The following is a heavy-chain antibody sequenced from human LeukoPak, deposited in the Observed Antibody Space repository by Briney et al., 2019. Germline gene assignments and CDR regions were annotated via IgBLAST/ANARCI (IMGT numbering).Heavy chain of an antibody. D-gene: IGHD5-24*01. Sequence: PSETLSLTCTVSGGSISNYYWTWIRQPAGKGLEWIGRIHSSGNSCYNPSLKSRVTMSIDTSQNQFSLKLTAVTAADTAVYYCARDQFRSSFDYWGQGTLVTVSS. CDR3: ARDQFRSSFDY. V-gene: IGHV4-4*07. CDR2: IHSSGNS. J-gene: IGHJ4*02. CDR1: GGSISNYY.